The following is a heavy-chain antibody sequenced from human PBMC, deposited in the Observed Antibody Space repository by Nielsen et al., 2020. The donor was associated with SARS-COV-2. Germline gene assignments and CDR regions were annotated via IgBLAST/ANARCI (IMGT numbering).Heavy chain of an antibody. Sequence: GESLKISCAASGFTFSSYAMSWVRQAPGKGLEWVSAISGSGGSTYYADSVKGRFTISRDNSKNTLYLQMNSLRAEDTAVYYCAKDPSAYSSGWYGNYWGQGTLVTVSS. J-gene: IGHJ4*02. D-gene: IGHD6-19*01. CDR2: ISGSGGST. CDR1: GFTFSSYA. V-gene: IGHV3-23*01. CDR3: AKDPSAYSSGWYGNY.